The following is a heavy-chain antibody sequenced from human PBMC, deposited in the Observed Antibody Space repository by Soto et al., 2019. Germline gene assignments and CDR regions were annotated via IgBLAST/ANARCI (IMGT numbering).Heavy chain of an antibody. D-gene: IGHD3-10*01. CDR2: ISAHNGNT. V-gene: IGHV1-18*01. Sequence: QVHLVQSGAEVKKPGASVKVSCKGSGYAFTTYGITWVRQAPGQGLEWMGWISAHNGNTNYAQKLQGRVTVTRDTYTSTAYMELRSLSSDDPAVYYCARGRDGGDWGQGARVTVSS. CDR1: GYAFTTYG. J-gene: IGHJ4*02. CDR3: ARGRDGGD.